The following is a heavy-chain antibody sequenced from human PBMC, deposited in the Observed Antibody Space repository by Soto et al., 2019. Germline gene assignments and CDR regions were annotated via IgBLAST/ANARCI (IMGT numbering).Heavy chain of an antibody. D-gene: IGHD2-2*03. Sequence: PGGSLRLSCAASGFTFSSYSRNWVRQAPGKGLEWVSSISSSRSYIYYADSVKGRFTISRDNTKNSLYLQMNSLRAEDTAVYYCARGVGSSSSYMDVWAKGTTLTVSS. CDR2: ISSSRSYI. CDR1: GFTFSSYS. V-gene: IGHV3-21*01. CDR3: ARGVGSSSSYMDV. J-gene: IGHJ6*03.